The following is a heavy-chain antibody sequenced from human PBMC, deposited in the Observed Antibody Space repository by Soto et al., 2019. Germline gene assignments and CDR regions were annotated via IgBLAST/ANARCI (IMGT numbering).Heavy chain of an antibody. CDR3: AKGLTGAPYYGMDV. V-gene: IGHV3-23*01. CDR2: ITGSGGRT. CDR1: GFTFSSYA. Sequence: EVQLLESGGGLVQPGGSLRLSCAASGFTFSSYAMSWVRQAPGKGLEWVSAITGSGGRTYYADSVKGQFTISRDNSKNTLYLQMNSLRAEDTAVYYCAKGLTGAPYYGMDVWGQGTTVTVSS. J-gene: IGHJ6*02. D-gene: IGHD7-27*01.